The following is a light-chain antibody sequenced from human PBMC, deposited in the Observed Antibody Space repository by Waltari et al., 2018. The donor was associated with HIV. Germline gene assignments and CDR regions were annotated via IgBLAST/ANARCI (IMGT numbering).Light chain of an antibody. CDR1: SPNLGSNT. Sequence: QSVLTQPPSASGTPGQRVTISCSGRSPNLGSNTVKWYQQLPGTAPKLLIYSNNQRPSGVADRFSGSKSGTSASLAISGLQSEDEADYYCAAWDDSLNGVVFGGGTKLTVL. CDR2: SNN. J-gene: IGLJ2*01. CDR3: AAWDDSLNGVV. V-gene: IGLV1-44*01.